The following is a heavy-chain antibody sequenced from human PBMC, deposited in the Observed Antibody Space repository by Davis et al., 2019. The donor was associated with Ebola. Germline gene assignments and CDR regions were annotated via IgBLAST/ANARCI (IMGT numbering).Heavy chain of an antibody. J-gene: IGHJ4*02. CDR3: ARDHYDSLTGYYTPDS. D-gene: IGHD3-9*01. Sequence: GESLKISCAASGFTFSSYEMNWVRQAPGKGLEWVSAISGSGGSTYYADSVKGRFTISRDNSKNSLYLQMNSLRAEDTAMYYCARDHYDSLTGYYTPDSWGQGTLVTVSS. CDR1: GFTFSSYE. CDR2: ISGSGGST. V-gene: IGHV3-23*01.